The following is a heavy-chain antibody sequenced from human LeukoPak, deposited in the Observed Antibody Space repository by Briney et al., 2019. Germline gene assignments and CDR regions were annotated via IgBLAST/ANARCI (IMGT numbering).Heavy chain of an antibody. Sequence: GGSLRLSCAASGFIFSTYNMHWVRQAPGKGLEWVANIKQDGSEKYYVDSVKGRFTISRDNAKNSLYLQMNSLRAEDTAVYYCARDWFEGFGAFDIWGQGTMVTVSS. D-gene: IGHD3-10*01. CDR3: ARDWFEGFGAFDI. J-gene: IGHJ3*02. CDR2: IKQDGSEK. V-gene: IGHV3-7*01. CDR1: GFIFSTYN.